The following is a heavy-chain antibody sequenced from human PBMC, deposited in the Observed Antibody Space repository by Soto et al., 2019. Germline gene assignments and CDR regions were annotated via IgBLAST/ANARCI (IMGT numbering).Heavy chain of an antibody. Sequence: QVQLVQSGAEEKKPGASVRVSCTASGYTFSSTAIHWVRQAPGQRLEWMGWINPAYGNTKYSQKLQGRLTITRDTSASTAYMELSSLKSEDTAVYYCARRVYDSSGYNRYFDYWGQGTLVTVSS. CDR1: GYTFSSTA. D-gene: IGHD3-22*01. J-gene: IGHJ4*02. V-gene: IGHV1-3*05. CDR3: ARRVYDSSGYNRYFDY. CDR2: INPAYGNT.